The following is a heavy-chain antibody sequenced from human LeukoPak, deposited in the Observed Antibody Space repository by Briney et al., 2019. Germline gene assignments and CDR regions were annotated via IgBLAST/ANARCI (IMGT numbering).Heavy chain of an antibody. D-gene: IGHD2-15*01. CDR1: GFTFSSYG. Sequence: PGGSLRLSCAASGFTFSSYGMSWVRQAPGKGLEWVSAISGSGGSTYYADSVKGRFTISRDNSKNTLYLQMNSLRAEDTAVYYCAKDPWAIVVVGQNETKFDYWGQGTLVTVSS. V-gene: IGHV3-23*01. J-gene: IGHJ4*02. CDR3: AKDPWAIVVVGQNETKFDY. CDR2: ISGSGGST.